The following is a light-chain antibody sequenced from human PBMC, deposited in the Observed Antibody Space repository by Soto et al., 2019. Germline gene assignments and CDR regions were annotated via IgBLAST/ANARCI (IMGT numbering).Light chain of an antibody. CDR1: QSIDSW. CDR2: KTS. CDR3: QQYKSFSLT. Sequence: DIQMTQSPPTLSASVGDRVTITCRASQSIDSWLAWYQQKPGKAPKLLIYKTSNLESGVPSRFSGSGSGTEFSLTISSLQPDDFATYYCQQYKSFSLTFGGGTRVEVK. V-gene: IGKV1-5*03. J-gene: IGKJ4*01.